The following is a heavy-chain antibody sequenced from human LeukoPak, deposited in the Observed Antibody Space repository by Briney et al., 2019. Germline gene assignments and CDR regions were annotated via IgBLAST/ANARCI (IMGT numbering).Heavy chain of an antibody. D-gene: IGHD2-2*01. V-gene: IGHV1-69*04. Sequence: ASVKVSCKASGGTFSSYIISWVRQAPGQGLEWMGRIIPILGIANYAQKFQGRVTITADKSTSTAYMELSSLRSEDTAVYYCARESLAYCSSASCPSGYFDYWGQGTLVTVSS. CDR3: ARESLAYCSSASCPSGYFDY. CDR1: GGTFSSYI. CDR2: IIPILGIA. J-gene: IGHJ4*02.